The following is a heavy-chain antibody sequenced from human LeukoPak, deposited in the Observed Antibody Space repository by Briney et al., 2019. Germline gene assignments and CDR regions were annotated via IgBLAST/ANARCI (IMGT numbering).Heavy chain of an antibody. J-gene: IGHJ4*02. CDR2: INPNNGGT. V-gene: IGHV1-2*02. CDR1: GYTLTGYY. CDR3: ARGDGSGSPY. Sequence: ASVKVSCKASGYTLTGYYIHWVRQAPGQGLECMGWINPNNGGTNYAQKFQGRVTMTRDTSISTAYMELSRLRSDDTAVYYCARGDGSGSPYWGQGTLVTVSS. D-gene: IGHD3-10*01.